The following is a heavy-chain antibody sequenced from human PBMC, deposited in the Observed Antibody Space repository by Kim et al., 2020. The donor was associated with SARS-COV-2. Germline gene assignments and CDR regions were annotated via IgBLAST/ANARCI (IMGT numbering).Heavy chain of an antibody. CDR2: ISSSSSYI. D-gene: IGHD6-6*01. CDR1: GFTFSSYS. V-gene: IGHV3-21*01. Sequence: GGSLRLSCAASGFTFSSYSMNWVRQAPGKGLEWVSSISSSSSYIYYADSVKGRFTISRDNAKNSLYLQMNSLRAEDTAVYYCARGRYSSSSVLFDYYYYGMDVWGQGTTVTVSS. J-gene: IGHJ6*02. CDR3: ARGRYSSSSVLFDYYYYGMDV.